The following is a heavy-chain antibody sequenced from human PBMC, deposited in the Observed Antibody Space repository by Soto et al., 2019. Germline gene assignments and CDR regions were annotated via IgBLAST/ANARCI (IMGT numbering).Heavy chain of an antibody. CDR1: GFAFKYAR. J-gene: IGHJ3*01. D-gene: IGHD3-16*01. CDR3: TTDWGSGTHYARAFDV. Sequence: GGSLRLSCASSGFAFKYARMTWVRQAPGKGLEWVGHIRSNIDGATTAYAAPVKGRFTISRDESKNTVDLQMNSLIAEDTAVYYCTTDWGSGTHYARAFDVWGQGTMVTVSS. V-gene: IGHV3-15*01. CDR2: IRSNIDGATT.